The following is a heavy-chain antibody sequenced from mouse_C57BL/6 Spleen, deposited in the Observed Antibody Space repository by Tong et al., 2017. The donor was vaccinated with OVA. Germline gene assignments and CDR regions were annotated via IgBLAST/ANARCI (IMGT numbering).Heavy chain of an antibody. Sequence: VQLQESGAELVRPGTSVKVSCKASGYAFTNYLIEWVKQRPGQGLEWIGVINPGSGGTNYNEKFKGKATLTADKSSSTAYMQLSSLTSDDSAVYFCARWGLLRYFDVWGAGTTVTVSS. V-gene: IGHV1-54*01. J-gene: IGHJ1*01. CDR1: GYAFTNYL. CDR3: ARWGLLRYFDV. D-gene: IGHD2-3*01. CDR2: INPGSGGT.